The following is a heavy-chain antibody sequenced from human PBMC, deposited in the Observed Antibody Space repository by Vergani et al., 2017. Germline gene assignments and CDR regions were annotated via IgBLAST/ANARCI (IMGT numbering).Heavy chain of an antibody. J-gene: IGHJ4*02. Sequence: QVQLQQWGAGLLKPSETLSLTCAVSGGSISSGGYYWSWIRQHPGKGLEWIGYIYYSGSTYYNPSLKSRVTISVDTSKNQFSLKLSSVTAADTAVYYCASKPIYAYYFDYWGQGTLVTVSS. CDR1: GGSISSGGYY. CDR3: ASKPIYAYYFDY. D-gene: IGHD1-14*01. CDR2: IYYSGST. V-gene: IGHV4-31*11.